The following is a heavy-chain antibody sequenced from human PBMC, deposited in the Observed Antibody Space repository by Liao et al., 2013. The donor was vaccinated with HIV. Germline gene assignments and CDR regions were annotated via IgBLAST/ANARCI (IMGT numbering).Heavy chain of an antibody. CDR1: GGSITSGSYY. Sequence: QVHLQESGPGLVKPSQTLSLTCTVSGGSITSGSYYWAWIRQPPGKGLEWIGTIYYSGTTYYHPSLKSRVTISVDTSKNQFSLKLSSVTAADTAVYYCARGRIGRWYFDLWGRGTLVTVSS. CDR2: IYYSGTT. V-gene: IGHV4-39*07. J-gene: IGHJ2*01. D-gene: IGHD1-14*01. CDR3: ARGRIGRWYFDL.